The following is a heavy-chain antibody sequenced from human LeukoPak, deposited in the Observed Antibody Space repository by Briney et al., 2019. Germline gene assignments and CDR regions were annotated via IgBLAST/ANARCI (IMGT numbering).Heavy chain of an antibody. Sequence: PSQTLSLTCAVSGGSISSGGYSWSWIRQPPGKGLGWIGYIYHSGSTYYNPSLKSRVTISVDRSKNQFSLKLSSVTAADTAVYYCARDGADCGGDCYAFDIWGQGTMVTVSS. CDR2: IYHSGST. CDR1: GGSISSGGYS. D-gene: IGHD2-21*02. J-gene: IGHJ3*02. V-gene: IGHV4-30-2*01. CDR3: ARDGADCGGDCYAFDI.